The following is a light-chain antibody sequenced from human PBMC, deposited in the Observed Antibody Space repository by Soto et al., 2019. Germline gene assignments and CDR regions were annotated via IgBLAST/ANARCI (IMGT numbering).Light chain of an antibody. J-gene: IGLJ1*01. CDR3: SSYAGSNNFV. CDR2: EVS. Sequence: QSVLTQPPSASGSPGQSVTISCTGTSSDIGAYIYVSWYQQHPGKAPKLMISEVSRWPSGVPERFSGSKSGNTASLTVSGLQADDEAHYYCSSYAGSNNFVFGTGTKVTVL. V-gene: IGLV2-8*01. CDR1: SSDIGAYIY.